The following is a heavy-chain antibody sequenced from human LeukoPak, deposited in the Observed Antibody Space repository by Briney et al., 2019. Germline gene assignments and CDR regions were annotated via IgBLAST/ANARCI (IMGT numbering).Heavy chain of an antibody. CDR2: TNWNGGST. J-gene: IGHJ3*02. V-gene: IGHV3-20*04. CDR3: ARDRFYAFDI. CDR1: GFTFDDYG. Sequence: GGSLRLSCAASGFTFDDYGMSWVRQAPGQGLEWVSGTNWNGGSTGYADSVKGRFTISRDNAKNSLYLQMNSLRDEDTALYYCARDRFYAFDIWGQGTMVTVSS.